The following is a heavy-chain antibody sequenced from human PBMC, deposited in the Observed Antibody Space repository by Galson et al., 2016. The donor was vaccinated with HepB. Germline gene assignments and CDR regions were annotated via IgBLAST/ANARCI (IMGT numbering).Heavy chain of an antibody. CDR2: IYWDDDK. CDR1: GLSLSTTGVR. V-gene: IGHV2-5*02. J-gene: IGHJ4*02. CDR3: AYSPPGRVFTYGSFDY. D-gene: IGHD2-8*01. Sequence: PALVKPTQTLTLTCSLSGLSLSTTGVRVGWIRQAPGKALEWLALIYWDDDKRYSPSLESRLTVINDASKSQVVLTMTNMGPLDTATYFCAYSPPGRVFTYGSFDYWGRGTLVTVSS.